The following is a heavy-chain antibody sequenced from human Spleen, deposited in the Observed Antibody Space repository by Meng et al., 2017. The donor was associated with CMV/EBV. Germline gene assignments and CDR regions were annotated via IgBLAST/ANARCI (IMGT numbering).Heavy chain of an antibody. J-gene: IGHJ4*02. V-gene: IGHV3-53*01. CDR1: GFTVSSNY. CDR3: ARKTNGVGAIGY. D-gene: IGHD1-26*01. CDR2: IYSGGST. Sequence: GGSLRLSCAASGFTVSSNYMSWVRQAPGKGLEWVSLIYSGGSTYYADSVKGRFTISRDNSKNTLYLQMNYLRVEDTAFYYCARKTNGVGAIGYWGQGTLVTVSS.